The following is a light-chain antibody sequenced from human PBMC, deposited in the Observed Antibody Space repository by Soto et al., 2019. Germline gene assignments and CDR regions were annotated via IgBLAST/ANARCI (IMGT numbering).Light chain of an antibody. V-gene: IGKV1-9*01. CDR1: QASNRY. CDR2: AAS. Sequence: DIQLTQSPTFLSASIGDRVTIACRASQASNRYLAWYQQRPGRAPKLLIYAASTLQSGVPSRFSGSGSGTEFTLTISSLQPEDFATYYCQQLYSYPITFGQGTRLE. J-gene: IGKJ5*01. CDR3: QQLYSYPIT.